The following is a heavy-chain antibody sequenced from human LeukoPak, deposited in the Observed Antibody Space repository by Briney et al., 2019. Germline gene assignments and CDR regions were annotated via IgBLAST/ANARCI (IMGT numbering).Heavy chain of an antibody. CDR3: ARVVGVVPAANWFDP. Sequence: SVKVSGKASGGTFSSYAISWVRQAPGQGLEWMGGIIPIFGTANYAQKFQGRVTITADESTSTAYMELSSLRSEDTAVYYCARVVGVVPAANWFDPWGQGTLVTVSS. CDR2: IIPIFGTA. D-gene: IGHD2-2*01. J-gene: IGHJ5*02. V-gene: IGHV1-69*13. CDR1: GGTFSSYA.